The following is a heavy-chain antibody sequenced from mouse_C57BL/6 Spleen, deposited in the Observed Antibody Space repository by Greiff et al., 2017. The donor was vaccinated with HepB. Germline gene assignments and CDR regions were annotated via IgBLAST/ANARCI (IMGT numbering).Heavy chain of an antibody. V-gene: IGHV1-64*01. D-gene: IGHD2-1*01. CDR2: IHPNSGST. Sequence: QVQLKQPGAELVKPGASVKLSCKASGYTFTSYWMHWVKQRPGKGLEWIGMIHPNSGSTNYNEKFKSKATLTVDKSSSTAYMQLSSLTSEDSAVYYCARKRDGKSFDCWGQGTTLTVSS. CDR3: ARKRDGKSFDC. J-gene: IGHJ2*01. CDR1: GYTFTSYW.